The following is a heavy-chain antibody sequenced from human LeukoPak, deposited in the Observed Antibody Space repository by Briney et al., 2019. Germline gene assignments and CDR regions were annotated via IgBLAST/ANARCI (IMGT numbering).Heavy chain of an antibody. D-gene: IGHD6-13*01. CDR1: DGSLSGHH. CDR3: ATIAAAATA. CDR2: INDSGST. V-gene: IGHV4-34*01. J-gene: IGHJ3*01. Sequence: SETLSLTCAVYDGSLSGHHWSWMRQPPGKGLEWIGEINDSGSTNYNPSLKSRVTISVDTSKNQFSLKLSSVTAADTAVYYCATIAAAATAWGQGTMVTVSS.